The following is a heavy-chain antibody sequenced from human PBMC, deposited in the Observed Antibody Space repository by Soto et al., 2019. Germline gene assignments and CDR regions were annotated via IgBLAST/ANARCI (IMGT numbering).Heavy chain of an antibody. D-gene: IGHD2-15*01. CDR2: INAGNGNT. CDR3: AREWGDCSGGSCYDYFDD. V-gene: IGHV1-3*01. J-gene: IGHJ4*02. CDR1: GYTFTSYA. Sequence: ASVKVSCKASGYTFTSYAMHWVRQAPGQRLEWMGWINAGNGNTKYSQKFQGRVTITRDTSASTAYMELSSLRSEDTAVYYCAREWGDCSGGSCYDYFDDWGQGTLVTVSS.